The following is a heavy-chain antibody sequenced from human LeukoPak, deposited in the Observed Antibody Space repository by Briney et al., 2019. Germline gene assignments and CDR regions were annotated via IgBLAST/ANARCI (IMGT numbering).Heavy chain of an antibody. CDR1: GFTFSSYG. Sequence: PGGSLRLSCAASGFTFSSYGMHWVRQAPGKGLEGVAFIRYDGSNRYYADSVKGRFTISRDNSKNTLYLQMNSLRAEDTAVYYCAKDQTSLLWFGDASDYWGQGTLVTVSS. CDR2: IRYDGSNR. CDR3: AKDQTSLLWFGDASDY. D-gene: IGHD3-10*01. J-gene: IGHJ4*02. V-gene: IGHV3-30*02.